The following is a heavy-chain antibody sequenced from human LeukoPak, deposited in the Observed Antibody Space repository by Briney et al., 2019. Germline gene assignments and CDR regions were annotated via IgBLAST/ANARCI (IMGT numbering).Heavy chain of an antibody. D-gene: IGHD3-3*01. CDR2: IDTDTGNT. J-gene: IGHJ4*02. V-gene: IGHV1-3*03. CDR3: ARDRVPYDFWSGSIGDYFDF. CDR1: GDTFTSYA. Sequence: ASVKVSCKASGDTFTSYAIHWVRQAPGQRLVWMRWIDTDTGNTKYSQEFQGRVTITRDTSASTAYMELSSLRSEDMAVYYCARDRVPYDFWSGSIGDYFDFWGQGTLVTVSS.